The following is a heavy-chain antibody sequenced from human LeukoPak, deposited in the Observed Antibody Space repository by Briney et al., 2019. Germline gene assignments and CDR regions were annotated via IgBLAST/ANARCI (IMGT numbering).Heavy chain of an antibody. CDR3: ARQYSGGQYYFQY. V-gene: IGHV4-4*07. J-gene: IGHJ4*02. CDR2: IYTSGST. Sequence: SETLSLTCTVSGGSISSYYWSWIRQPAGKGLEWIGRIYTSGSTTYNPSLESRVTMSADTSKNQFSLKLTSVTAADTAVYYCARQYSGGQYYFQYWGQGTLVTVSS. CDR1: GGSISSYY. D-gene: IGHD6-19*01.